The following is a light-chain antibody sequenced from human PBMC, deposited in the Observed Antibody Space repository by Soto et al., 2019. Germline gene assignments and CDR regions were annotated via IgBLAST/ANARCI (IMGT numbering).Light chain of an antibody. J-gene: IGKJ5*01. CDR3: QQYGSSPIT. Sequence: EIVLTQSPGTLSLSPGERATLSCRASQSVSSSYLAWYQQKPGQAPRLLIYGASSRATGIPDRFSGSGSGTDVTLTISRLEPEDLAVYYCQQYGSSPITVGQGTRLEIK. V-gene: IGKV3-20*01. CDR1: QSVSSSY. CDR2: GAS.